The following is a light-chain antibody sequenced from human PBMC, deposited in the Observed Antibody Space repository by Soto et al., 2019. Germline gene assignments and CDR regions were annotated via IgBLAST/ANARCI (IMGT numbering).Light chain of an antibody. J-gene: IGLJ1*01. V-gene: IGLV2-14*01. CDR2: EVS. CDR1: SSDVGGYHY. CDR3: SSYASGTTYV. Sequence: QSALTQPASVSGSPGQSITISCTGTSSDVGGYHYVSWYQQHPGKAPKLMIYEVSNRPSGVSNRFSGSKSGNTASLTISGLQAEDEADYYCSSYASGTTYVFGTGTQLTVL.